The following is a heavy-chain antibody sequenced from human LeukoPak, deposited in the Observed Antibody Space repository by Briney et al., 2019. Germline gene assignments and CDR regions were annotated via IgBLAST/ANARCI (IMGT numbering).Heavy chain of an antibody. CDR2: ISGSGGST. V-gene: IGHV3-23*01. Sequence: GGSLRLSCAASGFTFSSYAMSWVRQPPGKGLEWVSSISGSGGSTYDADSVKGRFTISRDNSKNTLDLQMNGLRAEDTAVYYCARGRSITLLRGVAMSDGFDIWGQGAMVTVSS. CDR1: GFTFSSYA. CDR3: ARGRSITLLRGVAMSDGFDI. J-gene: IGHJ3*02. D-gene: IGHD3-10*01.